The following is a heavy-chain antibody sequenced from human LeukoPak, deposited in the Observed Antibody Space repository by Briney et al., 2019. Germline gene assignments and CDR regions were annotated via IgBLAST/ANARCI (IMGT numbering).Heavy chain of an antibody. V-gene: IGHV1-2*02. J-gene: IGHJ3*02. CDR2: INPNSGGT. D-gene: IGHD3-10*01. CDR1: GYTFTGYY. Sequence: ASVKVSCKASGYTFTGYYMHWVRQAPGQGLEWMGWINPNSGGTKYAQKFQGRVTMTRDTSISTAYMELSRLRSDDTAVYYCARDGSAVPVAKDAFDIWGQGTMVTVSS. CDR3: ARDGSAVPVAKDAFDI.